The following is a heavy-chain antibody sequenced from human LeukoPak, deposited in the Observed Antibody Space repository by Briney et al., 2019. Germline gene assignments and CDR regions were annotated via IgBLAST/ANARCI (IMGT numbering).Heavy chain of an antibody. D-gene: IGHD5-18*01. CDR3: AKDLSYGSNWFDP. V-gene: IGHV3-33*06. CDR1: GFTFSSHG. Sequence: GRSLRLSCAASGFTFSSHGMHWVRQAPGKGQEWVALIWYDGSKKNYADSVKGRFTISRDDSKSTLYLQINSLRAEDTAVYYCAKDLSYGSNWFDPWGQGTLVTVSS. CDR2: IWYDGSKK. J-gene: IGHJ5*02.